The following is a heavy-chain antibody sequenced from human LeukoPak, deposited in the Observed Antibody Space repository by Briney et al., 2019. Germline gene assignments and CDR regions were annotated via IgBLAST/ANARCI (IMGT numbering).Heavy chain of an antibody. D-gene: IGHD2-2*01. CDR3: ARDWGQLFFNWFDP. Sequence: VASVKVSCKASGYTFTGYYMHWVRQAPGQGLEWMGWINPNSGGTNYAQKFQGRVTMTRDTSISTAYMELSRLRSDDTAVYYCARDWGQLFFNWFDPWGQGTLVTVSS. CDR1: GYTFTGYY. CDR2: INPNSGGT. V-gene: IGHV1-2*02. J-gene: IGHJ5*02.